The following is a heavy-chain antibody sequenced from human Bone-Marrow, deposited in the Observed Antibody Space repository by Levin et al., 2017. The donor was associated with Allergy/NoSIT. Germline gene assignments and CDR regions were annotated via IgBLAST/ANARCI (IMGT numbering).Heavy chain of an antibody. CDR2: INGGGDIT. D-gene: IGHD2-2*01. V-gene: IGHV3-23*01. Sequence: GESLKISCAASGLTFNIFGMTWVRQAPGKGLEWVSGINGGGDITYYADSVKGRFTIYRDNSSSTVSLQMNSLRAEATALYYCANPNADTCECHNYFHHWGQGTLVTVSS. CDR3: ANPNADTCECHNYFHH. CDR1: GLTFNIFG. J-gene: IGHJ4*02.